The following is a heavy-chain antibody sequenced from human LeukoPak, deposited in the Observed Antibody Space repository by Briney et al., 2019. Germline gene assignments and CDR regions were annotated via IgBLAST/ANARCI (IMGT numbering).Heavy chain of an antibody. D-gene: IGHD3-10*01. J-gene: IGHJ4*02. CDR2: IGTAGDT. Sequence: PGGSLRLSCAASGFTFSSYDMHWVRQATGKGLEWVSAIGTAGDTYYPGSVKGRSTISRENAKNSLYLQMNSLRAGDTAVYYCARGQYYGSGSLPLSWGQGTLVTVSS. CDR3: ARGQYYGSGSLPLS. CDR1: GFTFSSYD. V-gene: IGHV3-13*01.